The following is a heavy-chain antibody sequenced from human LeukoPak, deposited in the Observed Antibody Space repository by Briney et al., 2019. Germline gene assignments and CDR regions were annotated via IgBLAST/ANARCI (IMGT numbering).Heavy chain of an antibody. CDR1: GYTFTGYY. Sequence: ASVKVSCKASGYTFTGYYMHWVRQAPGQGLEWMGWISAYNGNTNYAQKLQGRVTMTTDTSTSTAYMELRSLRSDDTAVYYCARAGSIVVVTAPLGSWGQGTLVTVSS. D-gene: IGHD2-21*02. J-gene: IGHJ5*01. V-gene: IGHV1-18*04. CDR3: ARAGSIVVVTAPLGS. CDR2: ISAYNGNT.